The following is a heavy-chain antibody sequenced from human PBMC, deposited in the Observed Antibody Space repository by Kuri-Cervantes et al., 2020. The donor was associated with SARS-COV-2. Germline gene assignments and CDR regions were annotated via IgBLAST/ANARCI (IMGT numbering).Heavy chain of an antibody. V-gene: IGHV3-30-3*01. D-gene: IGHD6-19*01. CDR1: GFTFSSYA. J-gene: IGHJ4*02. CDR3: ARDGQWLEPGYYFDY. CDR2: ISYDGSNK. Sequence: LSLTCAASGFTFSSYAMHWVRQAPGKGLEWVAVISYDGSNKYYADSVKGRFTISRDNSKNTLYLQMNSLRAEDTAVYYCARDGQWLEPGYYFDYWGQGTLVTCYS.